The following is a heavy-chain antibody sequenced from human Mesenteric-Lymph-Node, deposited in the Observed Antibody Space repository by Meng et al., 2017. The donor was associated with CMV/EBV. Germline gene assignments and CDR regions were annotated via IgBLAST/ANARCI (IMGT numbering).Heavy chain of an antibody. CDR1: GFTFSVYD. CDR3: GRGKYAAGRQGGPYYGMDV. Sequence: GESLKISCAASGFTFSVYDMNWVRQAPGKGLEWVSCISSSDTYIYYADSLKGRFTIPRDNAKNSLYLQMNSLRAEDTAVYYCGRGKYAAGRQGGPYYGMDVWGQGTTVTVSS. D-gene: IGHD6-6*01. CDR2: ISSSDTYI. J-gene: IGHJ6*02. V-gene: IGHV3-21*01.